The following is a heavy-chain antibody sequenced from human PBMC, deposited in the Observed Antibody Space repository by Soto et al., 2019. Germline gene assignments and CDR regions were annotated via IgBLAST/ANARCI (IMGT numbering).Heavy chain of an antibody. CDR2: IIPILGIA. Sequence: SVKVSCKASGGTFSSYTISWVRQAPGQGLEWMGRIIPILGIANYAQKFQGRVTITADKSTSTAYMELSSLRSEDTAVYYCATWDCSGGSRYPVYPFDIWGQGTMVTVSS. J-gene: IGHJ3*02. CDR1: GGTFSSYT. V-gene: IGHV1-69*02. D-gene: IGHD2-15*01. CDR3: ATWDCSGGSRYPVYPFDI.